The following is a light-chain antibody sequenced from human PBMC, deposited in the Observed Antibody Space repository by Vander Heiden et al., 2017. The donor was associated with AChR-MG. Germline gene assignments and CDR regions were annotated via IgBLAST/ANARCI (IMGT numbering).Light chain of an antibody. J-gene: IGKJ5*01. Sequence: EIVLTQSPATLSLSPGERATLSCTASQSVSSYLAWYQQKPGQAPRLLIYDASNRATGIPARFSGSGYGTDFTLTISSLEPEDFAVYYCQQRCNWPPITFGQGTRLEIK. CDR2: DAS. CDR3: QQRCNWPPIT. V-gene: IGKV3-11*01. CDR1: QSVSSY.